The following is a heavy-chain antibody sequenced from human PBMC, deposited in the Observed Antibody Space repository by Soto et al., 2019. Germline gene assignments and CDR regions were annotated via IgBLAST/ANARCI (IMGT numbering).Heavy chain of an antibody. J-gene: IGHJ6*02. D-gene: IGHD6-13*01. V-gene: IGHV4-39*01. Sequence: SETLSLTCTVSGGSISSSSYYWGWIRQPPGKGLEWIGSIYYSGSTYYNPSLKSRATISVDTSKNQFSLKLSSVTAADTAVYYCARHIGAGIYYYYGMDVWGQGTTVTVSS. CDR1: GGSISSSSYY. CDR2: IYYSGST. CDR3: ARHIGAGIYYYYGMDV.